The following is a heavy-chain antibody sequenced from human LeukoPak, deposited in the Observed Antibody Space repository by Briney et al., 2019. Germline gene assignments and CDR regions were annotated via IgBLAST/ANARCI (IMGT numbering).Heavy chain of an antibody. Sequence: GGSLRLSCAASGFTFSSYAMSWVRQAPGKGLEWVSAISGSGGSTYYADSVKGRFTISRDNSKNTLYLQMNSLRAEDTAVYYCAKDLSSIAAAGTPLDCWGQGTLVTVSS. CDR2: ISGSGGST. J-gene: IGHJ4*02. V-gene: IGHV3-23*01. CDR3: AKDLSSIAAAGTPLDC. D-gene: IGHD6-13*01. CDR1: GFTFSSYA.